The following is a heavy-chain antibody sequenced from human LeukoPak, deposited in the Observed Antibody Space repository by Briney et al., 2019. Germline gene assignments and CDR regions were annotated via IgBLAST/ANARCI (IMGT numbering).Heavy chain of an antibody. CDR1: RFTFSSYW. J-gene: IGHJ4*02. Sequence: PGGSLRLSCAASRFTFSSYWMTWVRQAPGKGLEWVANIKQDRSEKYYVGSVKGRFTISRDNTKNSLYLQMNSLRAEDTAVYYCAREGGYGGVFDYWGQGTLVTVSS. CDR3: AREGGYGGVFDY. V-gene: IGHV3-7*05. CDR2: IKQDRSEK. D-gene: IGHD5-12*01.